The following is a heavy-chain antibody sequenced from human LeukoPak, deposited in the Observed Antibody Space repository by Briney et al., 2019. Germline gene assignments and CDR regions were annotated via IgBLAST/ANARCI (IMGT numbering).Heavy chain of an antibody. V-gene: IGHV3-23*01. J-gene: IGHJ6*02. CDR1: GFTFSSYA. CDR3: AKSGHYDFWIRLPGHLRNDHHYHLDV. Sequence: GGSLRLSCAASGFTFSSYALSWVRQAPGKGLELASIISGTGGSTYFADSVKGRFTMSRHNSKNTLYLQMNSLRAEDTAVYYCAKSGHYDFWIRLPGHLRNDHHYHLDVWGQGTTVTVSS. CDR2: ISGTGGST. D-gene: IGHD3-3*01.